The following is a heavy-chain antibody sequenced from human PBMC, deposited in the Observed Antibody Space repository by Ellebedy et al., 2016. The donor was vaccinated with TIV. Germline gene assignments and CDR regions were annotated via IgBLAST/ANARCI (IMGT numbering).Heavy chain of an antibody. CDR1: GFTFSTYW. J-gene: IGHJ4*02. V-gene: IGHV3-7*01. D-gene: IGHD5-12*01. CDR3: VNSEVARGVPNLDY. CDR2: IKRDGSEI. Sequence: PGGSLRLSCEASGFTFSTYWMSWVRQTPGKGLQWVANIKRDGSEIYYVDSVKGRFTISRDNAKNSLYLQMNSLRAEDTAVYYCVNSEVARGVPNLDYWGQGTLVTVSS.